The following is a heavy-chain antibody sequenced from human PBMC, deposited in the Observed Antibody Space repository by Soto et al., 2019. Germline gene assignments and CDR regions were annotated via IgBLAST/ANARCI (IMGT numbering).Heavy chain of an antibody. D-gene: IGHD5-18*01. CDR2: IIPIFATV. J-gene: IGHJ4*02. Sequence: QVQLVQSGSEVKKPGSSVKVSCKASGGSFSSNPISWVRQAPGQGLEWMAGIIPIFATVNYAQKFQGRVTITADESTSTAYMELTSPRSEATAVYFCARGGRGYSSAPRYYFDYWGQGTLVTVSS. CDR3: ARGGRGYSSAPRYYFDY. V-gene: IGHV1-69*01. CDR1: GGSFSSNP.